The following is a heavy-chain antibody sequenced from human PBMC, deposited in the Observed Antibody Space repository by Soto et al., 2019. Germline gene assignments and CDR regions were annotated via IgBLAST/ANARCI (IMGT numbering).Heavy chain of an antibody. CDR2: ISGSGYAT. J-gene: IGHJ3*01. CDR3: ARDRESSNLRYAFDL. V-gene: IGHV3-23*01. CDR1: GLTFDNNA. Sequence: SGGSLRLSCVASGLTFDNNAMSWVRQAPGKGLEWVSGISGSGYATFYPDSVRGRFTISRDNSKNTAYLQMNSLTVADTAVYYCARDRESSNLRYAFDLWGQGTTVTVSS. D-gene: IGHD1-7*01.